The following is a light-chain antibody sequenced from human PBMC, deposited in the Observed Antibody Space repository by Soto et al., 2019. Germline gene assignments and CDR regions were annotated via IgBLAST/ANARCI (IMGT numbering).Light chain of an antibody. J-gene: IGKJ1*01. V-gene: IGKV3-20*01. CDR2: GAS. CDR3: QQYGSSRT. CDR1: QSVSSSY. Sequence: QSPSTLSASLGDRATLSCRASQSVSSSYLAWYQLKPGQAPRLLFYGASSRATGIPDRFSGSGSGTDFTLTISRLEPEDFAVYYCQQYGSSRTFGQGTMVDIK.